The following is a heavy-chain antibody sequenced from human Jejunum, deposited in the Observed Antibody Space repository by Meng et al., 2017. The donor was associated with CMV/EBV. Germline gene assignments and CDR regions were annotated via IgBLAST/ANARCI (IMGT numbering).Heavy chain of an antibody. V-gene: IGHV4-59*01. CDR2: MYYSGKT. CDR1: ASLSGYY. D-gene: IGHD2-21*01. CDR3: SRVGKDRSGGDCSFDH. Sequence: ASLSGYYWSWLPQPPGKGLEWLGYMYYSGKTTYNPSLESRVTISLDTSKNQFSLNLRSVTAADTAVYYCSRVGKDRSGGDCSFDHWGQGTLVTVSS. J-gene: IGHJ4*02.